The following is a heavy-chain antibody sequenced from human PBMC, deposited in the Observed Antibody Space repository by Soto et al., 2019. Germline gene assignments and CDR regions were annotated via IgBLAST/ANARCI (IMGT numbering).Heavy chain of an antibody. V-gene: IGHV4-4*01. Sequence: QVQLQESGPGLVKPAGTLSLSCDVFGDAISRRNWWSWFRQSPGGGLEWIGEVFHGGTTNYNPSLKSRVTISVDKSKDQFSLKLNSMTAAATAVYFCARDRPNFRVPFDIWGQGALVTVSS. J-gene: IGHJ4*02. CDR3: ARDRPNFRVPFDI. CDR2: VFHGGTT. CDR1: GDAISRRNW.